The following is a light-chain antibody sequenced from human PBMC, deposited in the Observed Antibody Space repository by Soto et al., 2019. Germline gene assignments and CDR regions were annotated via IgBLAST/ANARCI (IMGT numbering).Light chain of an antibody. J-gene: IGLJ1*01. Sequence: QSVLTQPASVSASPGQSITISCTGTSSDVGTYDDVSWYRQHPGKAPKLLIYEVTNRPSGVSNRFSGSKSGNTASLTISGLQAEDEADYYCSSYTTSSLSASYVFGGGTKVTVL. V-gene: IGLV2-14*01. CDR2: EVT. CDR1: SSDVGTYDD. CDR3: SSYTTSSLSASYV.